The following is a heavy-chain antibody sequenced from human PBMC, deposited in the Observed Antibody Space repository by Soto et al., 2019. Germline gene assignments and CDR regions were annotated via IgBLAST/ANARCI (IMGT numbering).Heavy chain of an antibody. CDR2: ISSSSSYI. CDR3: ASISNSGDYYYYGMDV. Sequence: GGSLRLSCAASGFTFSSYSMNWVRQAPGKGLEWVSSISSSSSYIYYADSVKGRFTISRDNAKNSLYLQMNSLRAEDTAVYYCASISNSGDYYYYGMDVWGKGTMVTVSS. CDR1: GFTFSSYS. D-gene: IGHD4-4*01. J-gene: IGHJ6*04. V-gene: IGHV3-21*01.